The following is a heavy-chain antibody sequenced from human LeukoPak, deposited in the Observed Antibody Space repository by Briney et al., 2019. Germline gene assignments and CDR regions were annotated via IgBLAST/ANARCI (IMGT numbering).Heavy chain of an antibody. J-gene: IGHJ4*02. CDR2: IYQSGST. Sequence: TLSLTCAVSGVSISSGGYSWSWLRQPPGKGREWIVYIYQSGSTYYNPSLKSRVTISVDRFKNQFSLKLSSVTAADTAVYYCARAMVVAATHFDYWGQGTLVTVSS. CDR3: ARAMVVAATHFDY. CDR1: GVSISSGGYS. D-gene: IGHD2-15*01. V-gene: IGHV4-30-2*01.